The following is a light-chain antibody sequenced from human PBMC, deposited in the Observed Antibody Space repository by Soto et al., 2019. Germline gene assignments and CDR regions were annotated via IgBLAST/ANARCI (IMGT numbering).Light chain of an antibody. CDR2: GAS. CDR3: QQYNTWHPKMA. V-gene: IGKV3-15*01. CDR1: KSVSSD. J-gene: IGKJ1*01. Sequence: VVTQSPATLSVFPGETATLSCRASKSVSSDLAWYQQRPGQAPRLLIYGASTRATGIPARFRGREFGTEFRLAISSLQCEDFATYYCQQYNTWHPKMAFGRGTKVEIK.